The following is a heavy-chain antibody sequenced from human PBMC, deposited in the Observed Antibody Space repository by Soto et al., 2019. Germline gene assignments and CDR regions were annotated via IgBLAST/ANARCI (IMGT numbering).Heavy chain of an antibody. D-gene: IGHD5-12*01. V-gene: IGHV3-33*01. CDR1: GFTFSSYG. J-gene: IGHJ6*02. Sequence: QVQLVESGGGVVQPGRSLRLSCAASGFTFSSYGMHWVRQAPGKGLEWVAVIWYDGSNKYYADSVKGRFTISRDNSKNTLYLQMNSLRAEDTAVYYCARAVDPMDVWGQGTTVTVSS. CDR2: IWYDGSNK. CDR3: ARAVDPMDV.